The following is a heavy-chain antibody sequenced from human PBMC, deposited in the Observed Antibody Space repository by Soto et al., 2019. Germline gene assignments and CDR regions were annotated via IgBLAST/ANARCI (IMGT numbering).Heavy chain of an antibody. CDR1: GFTVISNY. Sequence: GGSLRLSCAASGFTVISNYMTWVLQAPRKGLEWASIIYTGGSTNYADSVKGRFTISRDSSKNTLYLQMNSLRAEDTAVYYCARDSGVSYGNYGMDVWGQGTTVTVSS. CDR3: ARDSGVSYGNYGMDV. V-gene: IGHV3-66*01. J-gene: IGHJ6*02. D-gene: IGHD5-18*01. CDR2: IYTGGST.